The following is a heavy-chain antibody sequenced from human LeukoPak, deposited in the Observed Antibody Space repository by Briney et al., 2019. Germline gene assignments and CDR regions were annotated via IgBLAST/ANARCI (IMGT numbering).Heavy chain of an antibody. D-gene: IGHD2-8*01. V-gene: IGHV3-33*08. CDR2: IWYDGRKK. CDR1: GFTFSSNG. J-gene: IGHJ4*02. Sequence: GRSLTLSCAASGFTFSSNGMQWVRQAPGKGLEWVALIWYDGRKKYYADSVKGRFTISRDNSKNTVYLQMNSLRAEDTDIYNCASLKGVCTFDYWGQGTLVTVSS. CDR3: ASLKGVCTFDY.